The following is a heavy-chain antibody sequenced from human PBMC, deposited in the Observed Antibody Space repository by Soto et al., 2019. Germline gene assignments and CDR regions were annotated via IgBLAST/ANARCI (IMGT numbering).Heavy chain of an antibody. CDR1: GFSFNSYA. V-gene: IGHV3-23*01. CDR3: AKAPTYDYYYYMDV. CDR2: ISAGGGNT. J-gene: IGHJ6*03. Sequence: EVHLLESGGGLVQPGGSLRLSCAASGFSFNSYAMKWVRQAPGKGLEWVSAISAGGGNTYYADSVKGRFTISRDNSKNTLYLQMNSLRADDTAVYYCAKAPTYDYYYYMDVWGKGTTVTVSS.